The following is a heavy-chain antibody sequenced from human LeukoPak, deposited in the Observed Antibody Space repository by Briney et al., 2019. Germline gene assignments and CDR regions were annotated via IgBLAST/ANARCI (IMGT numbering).Heavy chain of an antibody. V-gene: IGHV3-13*04. CDR1: GFTFSSYD. CDR2: IGTSGDT. J-gene: IGHJ4*02. D-gene: IGHD6-19*01. Sequence: LSGGSLRLSRAASGFTFSSYDMHWVRQATGKGLEWVSVIGTSGDTCYAGSVKGRFTISRENAKNSLYLQMNSLTAGDTAVYFCSRVGSSGWPNYFDSWGQGTLVTVSS. CDR3: SRVGSSGWPNYFDS.